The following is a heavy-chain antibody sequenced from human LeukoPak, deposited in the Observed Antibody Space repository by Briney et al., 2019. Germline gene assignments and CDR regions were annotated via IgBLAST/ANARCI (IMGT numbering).Heavy chain of an antibody. D-gene: IGHD3-22*01. CDR1: GYTFTSYG. V-gene: IGHV1-18*01. CDR2: ISAYNGNT. CDR3: ARGGAYYDNSGYHLIDY. Sequence: GASVKVSCKASGYTFTSYGISWVRQAPGQGLEWMGWISAYNGNTNYAQKLQGRVTMTTDTSTNTAYVELRSLRSDDTAVYYCARGGAYYDNSGYHLIDYWGQGTLVTVSS. J-gene: IGHJ4*02.